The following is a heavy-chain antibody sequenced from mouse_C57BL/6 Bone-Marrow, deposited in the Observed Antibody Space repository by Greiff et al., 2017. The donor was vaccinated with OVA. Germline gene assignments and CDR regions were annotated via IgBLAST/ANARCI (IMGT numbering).Heavy chain of an antibody. J-gene: IGHJ3*01. CDR3: TESTMVTTEFAY. V-gene: IGHV6-3*01. CDR2: IRLKSDNYAT. D-gene: IGHD2-2*01. CDR1: GFTFSNYW. Sequence: EVKLVESGGGLVQPGGSMKLSCVASGFTFSNYWMNWVRQSPEKGLEWVAQIRLKSDNYATHYAESVKGRFTISRDDSKSSVYLRMNNLKAEDTGIYYSTESTMVTTEFAYWGQGTLVTVSA.